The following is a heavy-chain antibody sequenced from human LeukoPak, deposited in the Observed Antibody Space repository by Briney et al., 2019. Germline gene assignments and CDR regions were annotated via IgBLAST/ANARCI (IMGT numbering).Heavy chain of an antibody. CDR2: INHSGST. D-gene: IGHD6-13*01. V-gene: IGHV4-38-2*02. Sequence: TSETLSLTCTVSGYSISSGYYWGWIRQPPGKGLEWIGEINHSGSTNYNPSLKSRVTISVDTSKNQFSLKLSSVTAADTAVYYCARMEVAAAGGDYWGQGTLVTVSS. J-gene: IGHJ4*02. CDR1: GYSISSGYY. CDR3: ARMEVAAAGGDY.